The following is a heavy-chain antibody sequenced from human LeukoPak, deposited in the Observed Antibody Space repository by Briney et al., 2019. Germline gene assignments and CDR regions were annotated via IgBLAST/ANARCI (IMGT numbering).Heavy chain of an antibody. CDR3: ARGRDCSGGSCYLDY. Sequence: GGSLRLSCAAFGFTFSSYVMHWVRRAPGKGPEWVAVMSYDGSNKYDADSVKGRFTISRDNSKNTVYLQMNSLRAEDTAVYYCARGRDCSGGSCYLDYWGQGTLVTVSS. CDR2: MSYDGSNK. V-gene: IGHV3-30-3*01. D-gene: IGHD2-15*01. CDR1: GFTFSSYV. J-gene: IGHJ4*02.